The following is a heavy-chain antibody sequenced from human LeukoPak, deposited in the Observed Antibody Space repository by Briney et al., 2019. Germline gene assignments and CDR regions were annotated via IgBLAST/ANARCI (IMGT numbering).Heavy chain of an antibody. V-gene: IGHV3-23*01. CDR1: GGSFSGYY. CDR3: AKDRRQWLAYFDN. D-gene: IGHD6-19*01. J-gene: IGHJ4*02. CDR2: TSGSGGTT. Sequence: ETLSLTCAVYGGSFSGYYWSWIRQPPGKGLEWVSATSGSGGTTYYTDAVKGRFTISRDNSNNTLYLQMNSLRAEDTAVYYCAKDRRQWLAYFDNWGQGTLVTVSS.